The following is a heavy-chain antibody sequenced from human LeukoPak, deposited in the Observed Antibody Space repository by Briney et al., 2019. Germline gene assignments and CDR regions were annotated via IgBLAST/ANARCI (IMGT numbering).Heavy chain of an antibody. V-gene: IGHV3-33*01. CDR2: IWYDGSNE. J-gene: IGHJ4*02. CDR3: ARPLVGDALDY. D-gene: IGHD1-26*01. CDR1: GFTFSRYG. Sequence: PGGSLRLSCAASGFTFSRYGMHWVRQAPGKGLEWVAVIWYDGSNEYYADSVKGRFTIFRDNSKNTLHHQMNSLRAEDTAVYYCARPLVGDALDYWGQGTLVTVSS.